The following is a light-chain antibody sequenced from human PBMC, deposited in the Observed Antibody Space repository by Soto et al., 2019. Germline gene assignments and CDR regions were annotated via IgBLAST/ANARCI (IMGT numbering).Light chain of an antibody. CDR1: SSNIGAGYD. V-gene: IGLV1-40*01. Sequence: VLTQPPSVSGAPGQRVTISCTGSSSNIGAGYDVHWYQQFPGTTPKFLIYGNTNRPSGVPDRFSASKSGTSASLDITGLQAEDEAEYFCQSYDSSLTVVFGGGTKLTVL. CDR2: GNT. J-gene: IGLJ2*01. CDR3: QSYDSSLTVV.